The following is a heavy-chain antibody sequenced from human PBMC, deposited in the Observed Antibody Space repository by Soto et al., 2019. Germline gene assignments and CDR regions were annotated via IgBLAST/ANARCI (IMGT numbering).Heavy chain of an antibody. CDR3: AKGILLEPPGTRAFDI. J-gene: IGHJ3*02. CDR1: GFSLSTYV. D-gene: IGHD1-1*01. CDR2: VGRTTST. Sequence: EVRLLESGGGLVQPGGSLRLSCVVSGFSLSTYVMSWVRQAPGKGLEWVSTVGRTTSTFYADSVRGRFTISRDNSNNALFLQMNSLRADDTALYYCAKGILLEPPGTRAFDIWGQGTMVIVSS. V-gene: IGHV3-23*01.